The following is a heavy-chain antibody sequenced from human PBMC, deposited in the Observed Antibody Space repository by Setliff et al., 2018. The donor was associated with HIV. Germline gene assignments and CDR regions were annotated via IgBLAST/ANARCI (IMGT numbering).Heavy chain of an antibody. D-gene: IGHD6-13*01. Sequence: SETLSLTCTVSGYSISSGYYWGWIRQPPGKGLEWIGSIYHSGSTYYNPSLKSRVTISIDMSKNHFSLNLKSVTAADTAIYYCARGLTAPAAAGSWGQGMLVTVSS. CDR1: GYSISSGYY. CDR3: ARGLTAPAAAGS. CDR2: IYHSGST. J-gene: IGHJ5*02. V-gene: IGHV4-38-2*02.